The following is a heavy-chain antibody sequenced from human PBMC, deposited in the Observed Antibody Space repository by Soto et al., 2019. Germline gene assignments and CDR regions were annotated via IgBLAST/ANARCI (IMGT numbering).Heavy chain of an antibody. CDR1: GYPFTSYG. Sequence: QVQLVQSGAEMKNPGASVKVSCKASGYPFTSYGISWVRQAPGQVLEWMGWISGFNDDTNHAQKLKGRVTMTKETSTSTAYMELRSLKSDDTAVYYCARSGSYYPARNWFGPWGQGTLVTVSS. V-gene: IGHV1-18*01. CDR2: ISGFNDDT. D-gene: IGHD3-10*01. CDR3: ARSGSYYPARNWFGP. J-gene: IGHJ5*02.